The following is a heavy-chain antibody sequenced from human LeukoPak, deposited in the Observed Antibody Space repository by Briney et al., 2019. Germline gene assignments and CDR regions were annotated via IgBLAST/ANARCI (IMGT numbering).Heavy chain of an antibody. CDR3: ARSRVVPAAIWFDP. D-gene: IGHD2-2*01. V-gene: IGHV4-39*07. CDR2: LYISGST. CDR1: GGSISSSSYY. Sequence: RSSETLSLTCTVSGGSISSSSYYWGWIRQPPGKGLEWIGRLYISGSTDYNPSLKSRVTISVDTSNNQFSLNLNCVTAADTAVYYCARSRVVPAAIWFDPWGQGTLVTVSS. J-gene: IGHJ5*02.